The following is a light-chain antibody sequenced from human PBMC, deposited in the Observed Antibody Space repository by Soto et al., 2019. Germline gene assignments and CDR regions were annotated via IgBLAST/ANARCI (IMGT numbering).Light chain of an antibody. CDR1: QSVSSN. CDR3: QQYSTWPRT. CDR2: GAS. Sequence: EKVMTQSPATLSVSPGERVTLSCRVSQSVSSNLAWYQQKAGQAPRLLIYGASTRATDVPARFSGSGSGTEFTLTISSLQSEDFAVYYCQQYSTWPRTFGQGTKVEIK. V-gene: IGKV3-15*01. J-gene: IGKJ1*01.